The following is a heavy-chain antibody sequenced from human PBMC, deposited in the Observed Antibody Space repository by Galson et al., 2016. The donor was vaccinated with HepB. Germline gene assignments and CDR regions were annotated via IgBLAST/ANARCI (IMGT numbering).Heavy chain of an antibody. CDR3: AKDGGYSSGKYYPDY. D-gene: IGHD3-10*01. CDR2: IRGDGDYT. V-gene: IGHV3-23*01. J-gene: IGHJ4*02. CDR1: GFTFSSYA. Sequence: SLRLSCAASGFTFSSYAMNWVRQAPWKGLEWVATIRGDGDYTNYADSVKGRFTISRDNSKNTLFLEMNSLRAEHTAIYYCAKDGGYSSGKYYPDYWGQGTLVTVSS.